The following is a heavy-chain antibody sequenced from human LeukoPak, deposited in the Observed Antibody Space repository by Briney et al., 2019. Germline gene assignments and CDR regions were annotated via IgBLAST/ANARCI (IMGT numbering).Heavy chain of an antibody. CDR2: IYSGGST. J-gene: IGHJ1*01. D-gene: IGHD6-19*01. CDR1: GFTVSSNY. Sequence: GGSLRLSCAASGFTVSSNYMSWVRQAPGKGLEWVSVIYSGGSTYYADSVKGRFTISRDNFKNTLYLQMNSLRAEDTAVYYCASTIAVAGPEYFQHWGQGTLVTVSS. V-gene: IGHV3-53*01. CDR3: ASTIAVAGPEYFQH.